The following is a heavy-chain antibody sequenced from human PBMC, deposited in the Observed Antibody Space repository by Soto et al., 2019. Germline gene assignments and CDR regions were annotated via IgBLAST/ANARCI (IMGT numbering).Heavy chain of an antibody. CDR1: GETFNSSA. Sequence: ASVKVSCKASGETFNSSAVGWGLQAPGQGLEWMGGIIPIFGTANYTQKFQGRVTITADESTSTAYMELSSLRSEDTAVYYCARDRDILTGYSKGAGNYCYGMDVWGQGTTVTVSS. D-gene: IGHD3-9*01. CDR2: IIPIFGTA. V-gene: IGHV1-69*13. J-gene: IGHJ6*02. CDR3: ARDRDILTGYSKGAGNYCYGMDV.